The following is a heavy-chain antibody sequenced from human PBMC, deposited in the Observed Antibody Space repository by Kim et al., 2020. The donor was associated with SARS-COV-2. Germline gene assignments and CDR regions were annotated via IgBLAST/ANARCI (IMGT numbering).Heavy chain of an antibody. D-gene: IGHD3-10*01. J-gene: IGHJ4*02. Sequence: DAVKGRFTISRNNSKNTLYLQVSSLRIEDTAVYYCARDPFIRVPIIYYLDYWGQGALVTVSS. V-gene: IGHV3-30*15. CDR3: ARDPFIRVPIIYYLDY.